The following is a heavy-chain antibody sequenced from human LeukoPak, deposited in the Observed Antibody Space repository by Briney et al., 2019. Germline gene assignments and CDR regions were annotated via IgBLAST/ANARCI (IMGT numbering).Heavy chain of an antibody. Sequence: GGSLRLSCAASGFTFDDYAMHWVRQAPGKGLEWVSGISWNSGSIGYADSVKGRFTISRDNSMNIVYLQMNSLRAEDTAVYYCAKDLSVRGVRFDIWGQGTMVTVSS. D-gene: IGHD3-10*01. CDR2: ISWNSGSI. CDR1: GFTFDDYA. CDR3: AKDLSVRGVRFDI. V-gene: IGHV3-9*01. J-gene: IGHJ3*02.